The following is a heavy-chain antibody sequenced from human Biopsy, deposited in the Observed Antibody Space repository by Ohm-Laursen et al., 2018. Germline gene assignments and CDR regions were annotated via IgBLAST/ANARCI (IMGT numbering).Heavy chain of an antibody. D-gene: IGHD6-25*01. Sequence: SDTLSLTCTVSGGPITSYSWSWIRQPPGKGLEPIGYIYNTGDTTYNPSLQSRVTISLDTSNNQLSLRLRSVTAADAAVYYCARRSAANWYFNLWGRGTLVTVSS. CDR1: GGPITSYS. CDR2: IYNTGDT. CDR3: ARRSAANWYFNL. V-gene: IGHV4-59*08. J-gene: IGHJ2*01.